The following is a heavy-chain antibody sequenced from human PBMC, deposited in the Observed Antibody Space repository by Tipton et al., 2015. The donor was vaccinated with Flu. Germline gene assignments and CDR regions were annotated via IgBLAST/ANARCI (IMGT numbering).Heavy chain of an antibody. Sequence: QLVQSGGGLVQPGGSLRLSCAASGFTFSSYWMSWVRQAPGKGLQWVANIKQDGRESYYVDSVKGRFTISRDNAKNSLYLQMKSLRAEDTAVYYCARVSDSSAYYYQYYFDYWGQGTLVTVSS. J-gene: IGHJ4*02. D-gene: IGHD3-22*01. CDR1: GFTFSSYW. CDR3: ARVSDSSAYYYQYYFDY. V-gene: IGHV3-7*01. CDR2: IKQDGRES.